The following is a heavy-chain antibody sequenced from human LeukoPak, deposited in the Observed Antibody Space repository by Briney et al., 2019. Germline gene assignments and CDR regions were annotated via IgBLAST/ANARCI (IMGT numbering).Heavy chain of an antibody. CDR3: ARSTREVGERFDY. D-gene: IGHD3-10*01. CDR2: IRSKVNNYAT. J-gene: IGHJ4*02. Sequence: GGSLELSCAAPGFTFRGSAMHWVRQASGKGLEWFARIRSKVNNYATAYAASVRGRFTISRDDSKNTAYLQMNSLKTEDTAIYYCARSTREVGERFDYWGQGTLVTVSS. V-gene: IGHV3-73*01. CDR1: GFTFRGSA.